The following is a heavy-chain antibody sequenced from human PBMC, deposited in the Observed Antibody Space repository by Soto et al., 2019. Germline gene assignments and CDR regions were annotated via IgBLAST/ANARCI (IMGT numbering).Heavy chain of an antibody. CDR3: ARDPDSSGYYNWFDP. D-gene: IGHD3-22*01. CDR1: GYTFTSYY. J-gene: IGHJ5*02. V-gene: IGHV1-46*01. Sequence: ASVNVSCKASGYTFTSYYMHWVRQAPGQGLEWMGIINPSGGSTSYAQKFQGRVTMTRDTSTSTVYMELSSLRSEDTAVYYCARDPDSSGYYNWFDPWGQGTLVTVSS. CDR2: INPSGGST.